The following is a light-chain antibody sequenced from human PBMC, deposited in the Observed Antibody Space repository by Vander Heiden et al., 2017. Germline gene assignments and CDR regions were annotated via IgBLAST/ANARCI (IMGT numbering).Light chain of an antibody. Sequence: DIQMTQSPSTLSASVGDRVTITCRASQSISSWLAWYQQKPGKAPKLLIYKASSLKSGVPSRFSGSGSGTEFTLTISSLRPDDSATYYCQQYDTYWWTFGQGTKVEIK. V-gene: IGKV1-5*03. CDR1: QSISSW. CDR2: KAS. CDR3: QQYDTYWWT. J-gene: IGKJ1*01.